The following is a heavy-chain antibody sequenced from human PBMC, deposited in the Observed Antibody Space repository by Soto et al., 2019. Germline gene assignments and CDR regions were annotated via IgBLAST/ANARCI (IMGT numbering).Heavy chain of an antibody. CDR1: GGSISSYY. D-gene: IGHD3-16*01. CDR3: ARAGGGWADY. CDR2: IYYSGST. V-gene: IGHV4-59*01. J-gene: IGHJ4*02. Sequence: QVQLQESGPGLVKPSETLSLTCTVSGGSISSYYWSWIRQPPGKGLEWIGYIYYSGSTNYNPSLXGXVXLXXDTSKNQFPLKLSSVSAADTAVYYCARAGGGWADYWGQGTLVTVSS.